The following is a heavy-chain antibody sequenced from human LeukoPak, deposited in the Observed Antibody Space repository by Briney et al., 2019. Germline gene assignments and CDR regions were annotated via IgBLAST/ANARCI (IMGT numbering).Heavy chain of an antibody. CDR2: IKQDGSDK. D-gene: IGHD3-10*01. Sequence: GGSLRLSCAASGLIFSSCWMSWVRQAQGKGLEWVAHIKQDGSDKYYVDSVKGRFTISRDNAKNSLYLQLNSLRVEDTAMYYCARHSSGSYYTYWGQGTLVTVSS. CDR3: ARHSSGSYYTY. J-gene: IGHJ4*02. CDR1: GLIFSSCW. V-gene: IGHV3-7*01.